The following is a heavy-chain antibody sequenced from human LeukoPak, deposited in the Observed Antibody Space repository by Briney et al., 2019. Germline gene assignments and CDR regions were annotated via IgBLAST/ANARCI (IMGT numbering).Heavy chain of an antibody. J-gene: IGHJ6*03. CDR1: GFTFSSYE. CDR3: ARGEVGVDYGDYHFHHYMDV. Sequence: PGGSLRLSCAASGFTFSSYEMNWVRQAPGKGLEWVSYISSSGSTIYYADSVKGRFTIPRDNAKNSLYLQMNSLRAEDTAVYYCARGEVGVDYGDYHFHHYMDVWGKGTTVTISS. D-gene: IGHD4-17*01. V-gene: IGHV3-48*03. CDR2: ISSSGSTI.